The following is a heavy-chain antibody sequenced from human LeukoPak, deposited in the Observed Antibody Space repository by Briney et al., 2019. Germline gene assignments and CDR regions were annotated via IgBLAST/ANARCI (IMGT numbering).Heavy chain of an antibody. CDR2: IYYSSGTT. CDR1: GASISSSSYY. CDR3: ARRLSGPLDY. V-gene: IGHV4-39*01. D-gene: IGHD3-16*01. J-gene: IGHJ4*02. Sequence: PSETLSLTCTVSGASISSSSYYWGWIRQPPGKGLEWIGGIYYSSGTTYYNPSLKSRVTISVDTSEKQFSLKLSSVTAADTAVYYCARRLSGPLDYWGQGTLVTVSS.